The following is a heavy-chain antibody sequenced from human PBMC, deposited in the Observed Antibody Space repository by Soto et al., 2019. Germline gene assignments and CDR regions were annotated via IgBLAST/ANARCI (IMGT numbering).Heavy chain of an antibody. CDR3: ASVVGGYYYGMDV. Sequence: QVQLQESGPGLVKPSGTLSLTCAVSGGSISSSNWWSWVRQPPGKGLEWIGEIYHSGSTNYNPSLRSRVTVSVDKSTNQFSLTLSSVTAADTAVYYCASVVGGYYYGMDVWGQGTTVTVSS. CDR2: IYHSGST. J-gene: IGHJ6*02. V-gene: IGHV4-4*02. CDR1: GGSISSSNW. D-gene: IGHD2-2*01.